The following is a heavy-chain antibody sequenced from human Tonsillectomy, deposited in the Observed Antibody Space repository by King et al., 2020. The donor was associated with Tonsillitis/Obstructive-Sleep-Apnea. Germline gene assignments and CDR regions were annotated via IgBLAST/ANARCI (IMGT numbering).Heavy chain of an antibody. CDR2: IWYDGSNK. CDR3: ARVDSGSYCFDY. Sequence: VQLVESGGGVVQPGRSLRLSCAASGFTFGSYGMHWVRQAPRKGLEWVAVIWYDGSNKYYADSVKGRFTISRDNSKNTLYLQMNSLRAEDTAVYYCARVDSGSYCFDYWGQGTLVTVSS. D-gene: IGHD1-26*01. CDR1: GFTFGSYG. V-gene: IGHV3-33*01. J-gene: IGHJ4*02.